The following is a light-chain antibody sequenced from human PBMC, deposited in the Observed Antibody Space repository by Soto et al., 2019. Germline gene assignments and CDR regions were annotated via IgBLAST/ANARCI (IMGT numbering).Light chain of an antibody. CDR1: SSNIGAGYD. V-gene: IGLV1-40*01. J-gene: IGLJ1*01. CDR3: QSYDSSPLYV. Sequence: QSVPTQPPSVSGAPGQRVTISCTGSSSNIGAGYDVHWYQQLPGTAPKLLIYGNSNRPSGVPDRFSGSKSGTSASLAITGLQAEDEADYYCQSYDSSPLYVFGTGTKLTVL. CDR2: GNS.